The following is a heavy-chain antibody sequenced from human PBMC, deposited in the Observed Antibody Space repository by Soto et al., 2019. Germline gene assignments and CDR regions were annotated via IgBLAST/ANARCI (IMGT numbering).Heavy chain of an antibody. CDR2: IIPIHGTT. V-gene: IGHV1-69*01. CDR3: ARGWGLVS. Sequence: QMEQSGAEVRKPGSSVKVSCKPSGGSLTSYPMAWVRQAPGQGFEWMGGIIPIHGTTEYAQKFQGSVTITADESTNRATLELTGLTSEDTGVYYCARGWGLVSWGQGTLVTVSS. J-gene: IGHJ4*02. CDR1: GGSLTSYP. D-gene: IGHD3-16*01.